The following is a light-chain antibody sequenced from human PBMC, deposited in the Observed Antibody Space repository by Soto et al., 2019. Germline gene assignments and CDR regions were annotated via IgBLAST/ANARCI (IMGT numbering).Light chain of an antibody. Sequence: ESVLTQSPGTLSLFPGERATLSCRASQSISSSYLAWYQQKPGQAPRLLIYGASSRATGIPDRFSGAGSATDFTLTISRLEPEDFAVYYCHQYGSAAAWTFGQGTKVEIK. CDR2: GAS. CDR3: HQYGSAAAWT. V-gene: IGKV3-20*01. CDR1: QSISSSY. J-gene: IGKJ1*01.